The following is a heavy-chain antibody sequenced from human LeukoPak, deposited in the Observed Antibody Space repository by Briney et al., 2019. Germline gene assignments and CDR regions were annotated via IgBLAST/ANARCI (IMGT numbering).Heavy chain of an antibody. CDR1: GYTFTSYG. J-gene: IGHJ5*02. Sequence: GASVKVSCKASGYTFTSYGISWVRQAPGQGLEWMGWISAYNGNTNYAQKLQGRVTMTTDTSTSTAYMELRSLRSDDTAVYYCARERGFAGYCGSESSNRFDPWGQGTRVTVSS. V-gene: IGHV1-18*01. CDR2: ISAYNGNT. CDR3: ARERGFAGYCGSESSNRFDP. D-gene: IGHD3-10*01.